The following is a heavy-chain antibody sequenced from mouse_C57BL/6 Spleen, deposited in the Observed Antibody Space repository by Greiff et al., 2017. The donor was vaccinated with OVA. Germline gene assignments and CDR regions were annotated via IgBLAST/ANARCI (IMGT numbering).Heavy chain of an antibody. J-gene: IGHJ1*03. CDR3: ARDPGGALLLRYFDV. V-gene: IGHV5-4*01. CDR1: GFTFSSYA. CDR2: ISDGGSYT. Sequence: EVQLVESGGGLVKPGGSLKLSCAASGFTFSSYAMSWVRQTPEKRLEWVATISDGGSYTYYPDNVKGRFTISRDNAKNNLYLQMSHLKSEDTAMYYCARDPGGALLLRYFDVWGTGTTVTVSS. D-gene: IGHD1-1*01.